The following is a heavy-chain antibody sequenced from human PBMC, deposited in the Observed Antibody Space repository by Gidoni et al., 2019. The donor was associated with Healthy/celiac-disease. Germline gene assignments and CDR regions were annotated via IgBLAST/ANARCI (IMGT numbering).Heavy chain of an antibody. CDR1: GFTFSSYS. CDR3: ARDYDYIWGSYRPRYYFDY. CDR2: ISSSSSYI. Sequence: EVQLVESGGGLVKPGGSLRLSCAASGFTFSSYSMNWVRQAPGKGLEWVSSISSSSSYIDYADSVKGRFTISRDNAKNSLYLQMNSLRAEDTAVYYCARDYDYIWGSYRPRYYFDYWGQGTLVTVSS. V-gene: IGHV3-21*01. D-gene: IGHD3-16*02. J-gene: IGHJ4*02.